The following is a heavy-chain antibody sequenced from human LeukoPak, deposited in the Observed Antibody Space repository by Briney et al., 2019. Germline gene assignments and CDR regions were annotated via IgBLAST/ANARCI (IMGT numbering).Heavy chain of an antibody. J-gene: IGHJ4*02. Sequence: PGGSLRLSCEASGFTFSSYWMAWVRQAPGKGLEWVANINPAGSDTYYVDSVKGRFTISRDNAKKSTFLQMNSLRVEETVLYYCVRWGVAADMQDWGQGTLVTVSS. V-gene: IGHV3-7*01. CDR1: GFTFSSYW. D-gene: IGHD2-2*01. CDR2: INPAGSDT. CDR3: VRWGVAADMQD.